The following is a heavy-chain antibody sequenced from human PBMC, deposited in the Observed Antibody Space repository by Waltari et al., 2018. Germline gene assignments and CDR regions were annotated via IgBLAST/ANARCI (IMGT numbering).Heavy chain of an antibody. Sequence: QVTLKESGPVLVKPTETLTLTCTVSGFSLSTARMGVSWNRQPPGKALEWLAHIFSNDEKSYSTSLKSRLTISKDTSKSQVVLTMTNMDPVDTATYYCAWSYYYDSSGYYSFDYWGQGTLVTVSS. V-gene: IGHV2-26*04. CDR2: IFSNDEK. CDR3: AWSYYYDSSGYYSFDY. J-gene: IGHJ4*02. CDR1: GFSLSTARMG. D-gene: IGHD3-22*01.